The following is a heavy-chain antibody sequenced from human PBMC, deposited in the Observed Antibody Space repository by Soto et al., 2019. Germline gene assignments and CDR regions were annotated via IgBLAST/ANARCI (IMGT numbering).Heavy chain of an antibody. CDR2: IYSSGSA. CDR3: VREEQLGPFYYYAMDV. J-gene: IGHJ6*02. Sequence: SETLSLTCTVSGASTSSFYCSWIRQPAGKGLEWIGRIYSSGSANFNPSLNSRVSMSVDTSKNQFSLRLNSVTAADTAMYYCVREEQLGPFYYYAMDVWGQGTKVTVSS. D-gene: IGHD6-6*01. CDR1: GASTSSFY. V-gene: IGHV4-4*07.